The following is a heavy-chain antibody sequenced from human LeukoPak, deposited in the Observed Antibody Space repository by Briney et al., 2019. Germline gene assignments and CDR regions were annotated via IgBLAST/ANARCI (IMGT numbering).Heavy chain of an antibody. CDR2: ISAYNGNT. J-gene: IGHJ4*02. D-gene: IGHD3-10*01. CDR1: GYTFTSYG. Sequence: ASVKVSCKASGYTFTSYGISWVRPAPGQGLEWMGWISAYNGNTNYAQKLQGRVTMTTDTSTSTAYMELRSLRSGDTAVYYCARDHGWYYYGSGSYPPHFDYWGQGTLVTVSS. V-gene: IGHV1-18*01. CDR3: ARDHGWYYYGSGSYPPHFDY.